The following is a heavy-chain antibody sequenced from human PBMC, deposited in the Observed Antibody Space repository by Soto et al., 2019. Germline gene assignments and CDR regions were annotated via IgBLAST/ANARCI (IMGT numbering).Heavy chain of an antibody. CDR2: ISSSRSYI. D-gene: IGHD6-13*01. Sequence: GGSLRLSCAASGFTFSSYSMNWVRQAPGKGLEWVSSISSSRSYIYYADSVKGRFTISRDNAKNSLYLQMNSLRAEDTAVYYCAIGGIGAATGAFDICGQRTMVTVSS. CDR3: AIGGIGAATGAFDI. CDR1: GFTFSSYS. V-gene: IGHV3-21*01. J-gene: IGHJ3*02.